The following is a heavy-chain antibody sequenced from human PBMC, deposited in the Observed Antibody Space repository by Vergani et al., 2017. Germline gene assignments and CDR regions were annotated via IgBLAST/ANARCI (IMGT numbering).Heavy chain of an antibody. CDR3: ARETYYYGSGSYND. CDR1: GFTFSSYS. J-gene: IGHJ4*02. D-gene: IGHD3-10*01. CDR2: ISSSSSSYI. Sequence: EVQLVESGGGLVKPGGSLRLSCAASGFTFSSYSMNWVRQAPGKGLEWVSSISSSSSSYIYYADSVKGRFTISRDNAKNSLFLQMNSLRAEDTAVYYCARETYYYGSGSYNDWGQGTLVTVSS. V-gene: IGHV3-21*01.